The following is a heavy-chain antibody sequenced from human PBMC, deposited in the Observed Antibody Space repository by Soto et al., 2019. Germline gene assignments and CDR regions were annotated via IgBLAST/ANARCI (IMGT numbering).Heavy chain of an antibody. CDR1: GGSISSYY. V-gene: IGHV4-59*01. CDR3: ARDYYGSGSYLGY. D-gene: IGHD3-10*01. Sequence: PSETLSLTCTVSGGSISSYYWSWIRQPPGKGLEWIGYIYYSGSTNYNPSLKSRVTISVDTSKNQFSLKLSSVTAADTAVYYCARDYYGSGSYLGYWGQGPLVPVS. J-gene: IGHJ4*02. CDR2: IYYSGST.